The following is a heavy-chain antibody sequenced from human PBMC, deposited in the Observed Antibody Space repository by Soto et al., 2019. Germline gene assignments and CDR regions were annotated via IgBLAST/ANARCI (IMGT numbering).Heavy chain of an antibody. CDR1: GGCISSRSYY. CDR3: ARSGGDIVVVPAALGY. D-gene: IGHD2-2*01. CDR2: IYYSGST. J-gene: IGHJ4*02. V-gene: IGHV4-39*01. Sequence: SETLSLACTVAGGCISSRSYYWGWIRQPPGKGLEWIGSIYYSGSTYYNPSLKSRVTISVDTSKNQFSLKLSSVTAADTAVYYCARSGGDIVVVPAALGYWGQGTLVTVSS.